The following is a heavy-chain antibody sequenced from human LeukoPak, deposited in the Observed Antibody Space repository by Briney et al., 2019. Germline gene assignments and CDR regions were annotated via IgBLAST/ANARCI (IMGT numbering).Heavy chain of an antibody. J-gene: IGHJ3*02. CDR3: VKSTGAFDI. D-gene: IGHD3-10*01. CDR1: GFTFNSYE. V-gene: IGHV3-64D*06. Sequence: PGGSLRLSCAASGFTFNSYEMNWVRQAPGRGLESISTISSNGGGTYYADSVKGRFTISRDNSKSTLYLQMSSLRAEDTAMYYCVKSTGAFDIWGQGTVVTVSS. CDR2: ISSNGGGT.